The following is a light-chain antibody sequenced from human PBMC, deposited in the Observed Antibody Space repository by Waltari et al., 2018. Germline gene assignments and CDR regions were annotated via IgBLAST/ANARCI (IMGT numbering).Light chain of an antibody. CDR3: HQYYTTPVT. J-gene: IGKJ5*01. CDR1: QTILYNTNNKDY. CDR2: WAS. V-gene: IGKV4-1*01. Sequence: DIVMTPSPDSLAVSLGERATINCKSSQTILYNTNNKDYLAWYQQKPRQPPKLLIYWASTRESGVPDRFSGSGSGTDFTLTISSLQAEDVAVYYCHQYYTTPVTFGQGTRLEIK.